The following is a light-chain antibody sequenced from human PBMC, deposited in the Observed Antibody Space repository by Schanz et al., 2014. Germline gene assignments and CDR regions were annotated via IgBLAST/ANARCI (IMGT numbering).Light chain of an antibody. V-gene: IGLV1-40*01. CDR3: QSYDSSLSGWV. CDR2: GNS. Sequence: QSVLTQPPSVSGAPGQRVTISCTGSSSNIGAGYDVHWYQQVPGTAPKLLIFGNSNRPSGVPDRFSGSKSGTSASLAITGLQADDEAVYYCQSYDSSLSGWVFGGGTKLTVL. CDR1: SSNIGAGYD. J-gene: IGLJ3*02.